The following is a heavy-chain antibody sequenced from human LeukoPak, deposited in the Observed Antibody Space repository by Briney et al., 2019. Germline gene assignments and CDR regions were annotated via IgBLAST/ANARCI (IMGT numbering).Heavy chain of an antibody. CDR1: VISFSRHG. V-gene: IGHV3-33*01. J-gene: IGHJ4*02. Sequence: PGGSLRLSCAASVISFSRHGTHWVRQAPDKGLEWVAVIWYDGSNIYYADSVRGRFTISRDNSKNTLYLQMNSLRAEDTALYYCARARNDYDSNGFSLLDYWGQGTLVTVSS. CDR2: IWYDGSNI. CDR3: ARARNDYDSNGFSLLDY. D-gene: IGHD3-22*01.